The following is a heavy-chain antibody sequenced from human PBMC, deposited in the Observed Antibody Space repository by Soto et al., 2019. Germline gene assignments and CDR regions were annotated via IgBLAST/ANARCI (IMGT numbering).Heavy chain of an antibody. CDR1: GDSISSSNW. Sequence: SETLSLTCAVSGDSISSSNWWSWVRQPPGKGLEWIAEIYHSGSTNYNPSLKSRVTISVDKSKNQFSLKLSSVTAADTAVYFCARMARGGYFDYWGQGTLVTVSS. J-gene: IGHJ4*02. CDR3: ARMARGGYFDY. CDR2: IYHSGST. V-gene: IGHV4-4*02. D-gene: IGHD5-12*01.